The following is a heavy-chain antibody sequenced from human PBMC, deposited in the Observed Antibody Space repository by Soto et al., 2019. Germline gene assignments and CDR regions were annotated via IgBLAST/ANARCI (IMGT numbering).Heavy chain of an antibody. Sequence: GGSLRLSCAASGFTFSSYSMNWVRQAPGKGLEWVSSISSSSSYIYYADSVKGRFTIPRDNAKNSLYLQMNSLRAEDTAVYYCARGGGIAAFDIWGQGTMVTVSS. D-gene: IGHD1-1*01. J-gene: IGHJ3*02. CDR1: GFTFSSYS. CDR2: ISSSSSYI. V-gene: IGHV3-21*01. CDR3: ARGGGIAAFDI.